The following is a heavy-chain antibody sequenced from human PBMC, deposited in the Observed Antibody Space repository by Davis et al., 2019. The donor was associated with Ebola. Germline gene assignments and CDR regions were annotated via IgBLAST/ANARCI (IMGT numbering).Heavy chain of an antibody. Sequence: GESLKISCAASGFTFSSYAMSWVRQAPGKGLEWVSAISGSGGSTYYADSVKGRFTISRDNSKNTLYLQMNSLRAEDTAVYYCARAGLEWLLVNWGQGTLVTVSS. D-gene: IGHD3-3*01. J-gene: IGHJ4*02. CDR3: ARAGLEWLLVN. V-gene: IGHV3-23*01. CDR2: ISGSGGST. CDR1: GFTFSSYA.